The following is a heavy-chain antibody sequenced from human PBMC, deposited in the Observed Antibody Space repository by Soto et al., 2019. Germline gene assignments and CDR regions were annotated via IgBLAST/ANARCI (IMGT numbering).Heavy chain of an antibody. Sequence: QVQLVESGGGVVQPGRSLRLSCAASGFTFSSYGMHWVRQAPGKGLEWVAVIWYDGSNKYYADSVKGRFTISRDNSKNTLYLQMNSLRAEDTAVYYCAREKLYDSSGWSGGFDYWGQGTLVTVSS. CDR1: GFTFSSYG. J-gene: IGHJ4*02. D-gene: IGHD6-19*01. CDR2: IWYDGSNK. CDR3: AREKLYDSSGWSGGFDY. V-gene: IGHV3-33*01.